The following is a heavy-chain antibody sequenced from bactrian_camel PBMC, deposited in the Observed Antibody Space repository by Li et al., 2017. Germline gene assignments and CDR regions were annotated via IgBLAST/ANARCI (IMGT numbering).Heavy chain of an antibody. V-gene: IGHV3S53*01. J-gene: IGHJ4*01. CDR1: GLPYRSYC. D-gene: IGHD4*01. CDR2: ITRDGAT. Sequence: HVQLVESGGGSVQPGGSLRLSCVTSGLPYRSYCMAWLRQGADQEREIVATITRDGATTYVESAKGRFTISIDKAKNTVYLQMNSLKPEDTAMYYCAAGRTSTLSPVRYSYWGQGTQVTV. CDR3: AAGRTSTLSPVRYSY.